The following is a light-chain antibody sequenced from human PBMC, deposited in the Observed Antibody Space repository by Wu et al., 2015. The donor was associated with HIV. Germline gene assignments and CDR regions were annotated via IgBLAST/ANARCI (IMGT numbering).Light chain of an antibody. Sequence: EIVLTQSPGTLSLSPGESATLSCRASQSVSINYLAWYQQKPGQAPRLLIYGASSRATGIPDRFSGSGSGTDFTLTISRLEPQDFAVYYCQRFRTSPRTFGQGTKVEIK. V-gene: IGKV3-20*01. CDR3: QRFRTSPRT. CDR1: QSVSINY. CDR2: GAS. J-gene: IGKJ1*01.